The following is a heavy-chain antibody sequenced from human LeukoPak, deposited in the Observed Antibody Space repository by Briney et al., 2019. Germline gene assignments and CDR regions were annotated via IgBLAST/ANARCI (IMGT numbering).Heavy chain of an antibody. V-gene: IGHV4-4*07. Sequence: SQTLSLTRTVSAGSITSYYWSWIRQPAGKGLEWIGRIYTSGSTNYNPSLKSRVTMSVATSKNQFSLKLSSVTAADTAVYYCAREYGDYVRYYYYGMDVWGQGTTVTVSS. CDR1: AGSITSYY. J-gene: IGHJ6*02. CDR2: IYTSGST. CDR3: AREYGDYVRYYYYGMDV. D-gene: IGHD4-17*01.